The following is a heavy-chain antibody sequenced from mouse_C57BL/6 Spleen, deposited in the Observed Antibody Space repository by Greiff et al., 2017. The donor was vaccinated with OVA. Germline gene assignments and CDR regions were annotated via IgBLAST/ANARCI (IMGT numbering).Heavy chain of an antibody. CDR1: GYTFTDYY. CDR2: INPNNGGT. CDR3: ARRGEYERGYAMDY. Sequence: EVQLQQSGPELVKPGASVKISCKASGYTFTDYYMNWVKQSHGKSLEWIGDINPNNGGTSYNQKFKGKATLTVDKSSSTAYMELRSLTSEDSAVYYCARRGEYERGYAMDYWGQGTSVTVSS. D-gene: IGHD2-14*01. V-gene: IGHV1-26*01. J-gene: IGHJ4*01.